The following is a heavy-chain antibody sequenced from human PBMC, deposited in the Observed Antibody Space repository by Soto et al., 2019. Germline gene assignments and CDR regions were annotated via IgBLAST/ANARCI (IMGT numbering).Heavy chain of an antibody. D-gene: IGHD6-13*01. J-gene: IGHJ4*02. CDR3: ARARYSSSWYGGFDD. CDR2: INAGNGNT. CDR1: GYTFTGYA. Sequence: GASVKVSCKASGYTFTGYAMHWVRQAPGQRLEWMGWINAGNGNTKYSQKFQGRVTITRDTSASTAYMELSSLRSEDTAVYYCARARYSSSWYGGFDDWGQGTLVTVSS. V-gene: IGHV1-3*01.